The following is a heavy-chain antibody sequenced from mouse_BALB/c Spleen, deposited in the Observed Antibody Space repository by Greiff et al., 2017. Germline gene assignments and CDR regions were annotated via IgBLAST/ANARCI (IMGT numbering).Heavy chain of an antibody. V-gene: IGHV1-9*01. D-gene: IGHD1-1*01. CDR2: ILPGSGST. J-gene: IGHJ3*01. CDR1: GYTFSSYW. CDR3: ARPHYCGSRGFAY. Sequence: VKLMESGAELMKPGASVKISCKATGYTFSSYWIEWVKQRPGHGLEWIGEILPGSGSTNYNEKFKGKATFTADTSSNTAYMQLSSLTSEDSAVYYCARPHYCGSRGFAYWGQGTLVTVSA.